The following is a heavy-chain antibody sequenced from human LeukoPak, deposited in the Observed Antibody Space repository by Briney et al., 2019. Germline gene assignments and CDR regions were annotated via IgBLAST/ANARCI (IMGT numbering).Heavy chain of an antibody. Sequence: GGSLRLSCGASGFTFSNYAMSWVRQAPGKGLEWVSGINDNGSTRFYAASVKGRFTSSRDNPKNTLYLQMNGLRVEDTAVYYCAKEKTTVTSRGAFEIWGQGTMVTVSS. CDR1: GFTFSNYA. CDR2: INDNGSTR. J-gene: IGHJ3*02. D-gene: IGHD4-17*01. V-gene: IGHV3-23*01. CDR3: AKEKTTVTSRGAFEI.